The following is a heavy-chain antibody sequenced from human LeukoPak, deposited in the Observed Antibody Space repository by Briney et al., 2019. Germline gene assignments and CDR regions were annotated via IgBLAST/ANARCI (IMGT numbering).Heavy chain of an antibody. CDR2: IRSEADGYAT. J-gene: IGHJ4*02. CDR3: TREYSSGWPFDY. V-gene: IGHV3-73*01. Sequence: GRSLRLSCAASGFTFSSYGMHWVRQASGKGLEWVGRIRSEADGYATSFAASVKGRFTVSRDDSKNTAYLQMNSLKTDDTAVYYCTREYSSGWPFDYWGQGTLVTVSS. D-gene: IGHD6-19*01. CDR1: GFTFSSYG.